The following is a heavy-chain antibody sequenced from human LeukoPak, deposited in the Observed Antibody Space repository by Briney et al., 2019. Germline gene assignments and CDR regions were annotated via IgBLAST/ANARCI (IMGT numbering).Heavy chain of an antibody. D-gene: IGHD2-8*01. J-gene: IGHJ4*01. CDR2: IRQDGHEN. CDR1: GFTFSQYW. CDR3: ARKGVSRPNEAFDS. V-gene: IGHV3-7*03. Sequence: PGGSLRLSCAASGFTFSQYWMSWVRQAPGKGLEWVANIRQDGHENYYADSVKGRFSISRDNAENSVFLQMNSLRVEDTAVYHCARKGVSRPNEAFDSWAQGT.